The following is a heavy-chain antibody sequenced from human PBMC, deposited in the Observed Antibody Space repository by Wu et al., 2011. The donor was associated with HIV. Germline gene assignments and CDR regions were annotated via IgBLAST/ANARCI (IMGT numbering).Heavy chain of an antibody. D-gene: IGHD2-2*01. CDR3: ARDRLGSSAIGAFDI. CDR2: INPSVKH. Sequence: QSGAEVKKPGASVKVSCKTSGYSFTTYYIHWVRQAPGQRLEWMGVINPSVKHNLRTEVSGQSHIYRDKSTSTVYMDLSLKGDDTAVYFCARDRLGSSAIGAFDIWGQGTLVTVSA. V-gene: IGHV1-46*01. CDR1: GYSFTTYY. J-gene: IGHJ3*02.